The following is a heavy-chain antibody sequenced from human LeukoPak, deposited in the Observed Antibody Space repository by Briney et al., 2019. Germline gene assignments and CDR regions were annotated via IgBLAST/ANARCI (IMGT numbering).Heavy chain of an antibody. Sequence: PSETLSLTCTVSGGSISSYYWSWIRQPPGKGLEWIGSIYYSGSTYYNPSLKSRVTISVDTSKNQFSLKLSSVTAADTAVYYCARQGSITMIVVVNYYFDYWGQGTLVTVSS. V-gene: IGHV4-59*05. CDR2: IYYSGST. CDR1: GGSISSYY. CDR3: ARQGSITMIVVVNYYFDY. D-gene: IGHD3-22*01. J-gene: IGHJ4*02.